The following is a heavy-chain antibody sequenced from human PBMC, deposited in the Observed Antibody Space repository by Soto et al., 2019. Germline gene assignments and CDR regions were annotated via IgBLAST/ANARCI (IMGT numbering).Heavy chain of an antibody. Sequence: SETLSLTCAVSGGSFSDFFWSWIRQSPGKGLEWIGEIFHSGNTHYNPSLKSRVTISVDTSKNQFSLKLSSVTAADTAVYYCARVYITMVRGVIIIDYWGQGTLVTVSS. D-gene: IGHD3-10*01. CDR1: GGSFSDFF. CDR2: IFHSGNT. V-gene: IGHV4-34*12. J-gene: IGHJ4*02. CDR3: ARVYITMVRGVIIIDY.